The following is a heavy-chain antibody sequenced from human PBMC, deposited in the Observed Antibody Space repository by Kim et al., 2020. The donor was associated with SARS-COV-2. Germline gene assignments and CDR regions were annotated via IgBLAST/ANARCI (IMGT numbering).Heavy chain of an antibody. V-gene: IGHV3-30*04. Sequence: GGSLRLSCAASGFTFSSYAMHWVRQAPGKGLEWVAVISYDGSNKYYADSVKGRFTISRDNSKNTLYLQMNSLRAEDTAVYYCARDVWSRSGYGIPWFDPWGPTSLVTVSS. D-gene: IGHD5-12*01. J-gene: IGHJ5*02. CDR1: GFTFSSYA. CDR2: ISYDGSNK. CDR3: ARDVWSRSGYGIPWFDP.